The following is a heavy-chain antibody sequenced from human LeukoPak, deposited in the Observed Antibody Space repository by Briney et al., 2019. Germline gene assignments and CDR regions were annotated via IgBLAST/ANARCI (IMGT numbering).Heavy chain of an antibody. CDR2: IIPIFGTA. V-gene: IGHV1-69*13. J-gene: IGHJ4*02. CDR3: ARAANYDSSGPFDY. CDR1: GGTFSSYA. D-gene: IGHD3-22*01. Sequence: GASVKVSCKASGGTFSSYAISWVRQAPGQGLEWMGGIIPIFGTANYAQKFQGRVTITADESTSTAYMELSSLRSEDTAVYYCARAANYDSSGPFDYWGQGTLVTVSS.